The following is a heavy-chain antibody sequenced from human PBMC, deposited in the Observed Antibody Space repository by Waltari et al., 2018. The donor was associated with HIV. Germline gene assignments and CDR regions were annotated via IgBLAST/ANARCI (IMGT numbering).Heavy chain of an antibody. CDR2: INPNSGGT. D-gene: IGHD3-22*01. J-gene: IGHJ4*02. V-gene: IGHV1-2*02. CDR3: ASYYDSSGYYFPYFDY. CDR1: GYTFTGYY. Sequence: QVQLVQSGAEVKKPGASVTVSCKASGYTFTGYYMPCVRPAPGQGLEWMGWINPNSGGTNYAQKFQGRVTMTRDTSISTAYMELSRLRSDDTAVYYCASYYDSSGYYFPYFDYWGQGTLVTVSS.